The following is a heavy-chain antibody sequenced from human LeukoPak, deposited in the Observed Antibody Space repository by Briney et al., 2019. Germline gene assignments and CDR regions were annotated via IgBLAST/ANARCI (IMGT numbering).Heavy chain of an antibody. D-gene: IGHD3-22*01. Sequence: SETLSLTCTVSGGSISSSSYYWGWIRQPPGKGLEWIGSIYYSGSTYYNPSLKSRVTISVDTSKNQFSLKLSSVTAADTAVYYCARGGYYSEFDYWGQGTLVTVSS. CDR2: IYYSGST. CDR1: GGSISSSSYY. CDR3: ARGGYYSEFDY. V-gene: IGHV4-39*07. J-gene: IGHJ4*02.